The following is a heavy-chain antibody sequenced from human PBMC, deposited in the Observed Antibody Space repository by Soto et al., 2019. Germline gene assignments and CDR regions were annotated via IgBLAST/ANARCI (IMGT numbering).Heavy chain of an antibody. CDR2: ISAYNGNT. V-gene: IGHV1-18*01. J-gene: IGHJ4*02. Sequence: ASVKVSCKASGYTFTSYGISWVRQAPGQGLEWMGWISAYNGNTNYAQKLQGRVTMTTDTSTSTAYMELRSLRSDDTAVYYCARGTGYCSGGSCYVASPFDYWGQGTLVPSPQ. CDR1: GYTFTSYG. CDR3: ARGTGYCSGGSCYVASPFDY. D-gene: IGHD2-15*01.